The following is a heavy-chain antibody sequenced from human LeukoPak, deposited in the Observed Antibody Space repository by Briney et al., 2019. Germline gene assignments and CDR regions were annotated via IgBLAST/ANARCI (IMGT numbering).Heavy chain of an antibody. CDR3: ARQPGYNLIVDY. D-gene: IGHD5-24*01. J-gene: IGHJ4*02. CDR1: GGSISSSSYY. CDR2: IYYSGST. Sequence: SETLSLICTVSGGSISSSSYYWGWIRQPPGKGLEWIGGIYYSGSTYYNPSLKSRVTISVDTSKNQFSLKLSSVTAADTAVYYCARQPGYNLIVDYWGQGTLVTVSS. V-gene: IGHV4-39*01.